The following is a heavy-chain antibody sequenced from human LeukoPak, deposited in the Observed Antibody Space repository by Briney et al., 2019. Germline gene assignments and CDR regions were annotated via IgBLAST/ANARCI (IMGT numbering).Heavy chain of an antibody. V-gene: IGHV4-30-2*01. J-gene: IGHJ6*02. CDR1: GGSFSSGGYS. D-gene: IGHD2-21*02. CDR3: ARTAYCGGDCYPWGYYYYYGMDV. Sequence: SETLSLTCAVSGGSFSSGGYSWSWIRQPPGKGLEWIGYIYHSGSTYYNPSLKSRVTISVDRSKNQFSLKLSSVTAADTAVYYCARTAYCGGDCYPWGYYYYYGMDVWGQGTTVTVSS. CDR2: IYHSGST.